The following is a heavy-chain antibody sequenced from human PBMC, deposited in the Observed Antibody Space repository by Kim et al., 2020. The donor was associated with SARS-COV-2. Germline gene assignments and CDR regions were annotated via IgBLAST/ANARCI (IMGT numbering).Heavy chain of an antibody. CDR1: GFTFTNYW. Sequence: GGSLRLSCAASGFTFTNYWMTWVRQAPGKGLEWVANINQHGGEKYYVDSVKGRFTISRDNAKNSLYLQMNSLRAEDTAVYFCARDLFYYDSDGFYLPYFFDYWGQGALVTVYS. V-gene: IGHV3-7*01. CDR2: INQHGGEK. J-gene: IGHJ4*02. CDR3: ARDLFYYDSDGFYLPYFFDY. D-gene: IGHD3-22*01.